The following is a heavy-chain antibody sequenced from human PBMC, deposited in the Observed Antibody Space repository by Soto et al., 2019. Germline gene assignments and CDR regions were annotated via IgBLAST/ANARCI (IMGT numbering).Heavy chain of an antibody. CDR1: GGSISSYY. J-gene: IGHJ4*02. CDR3: ARRWGYTFDY. CDR2: IYYSGST. D-gene: IGHD5-12*01. Sequence: QVQLQESGPGLVKPSETLSLTCTVSGGSISSYYWSWIRQPPGKGLEWIGYIYYSGSTNYNPSLKSRVTISVDTSKNQFSVKLSSVTAADTAVYYCARRWGYTFDYWGQGTLVTVSS. V-gene: IGHV4-59*08.